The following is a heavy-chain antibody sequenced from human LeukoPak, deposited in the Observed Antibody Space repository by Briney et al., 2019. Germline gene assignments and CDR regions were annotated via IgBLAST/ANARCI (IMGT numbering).Heavy chain of an antibody. D-gene: IGHD4-17*01. Sequence: PGGSQRLSCAAAGFTFGSYAMSWVRQAPGKGLEWVSSISAGGGATDYADSVKGRFTISRDNSKNTLYVQMNSLRGEDTAVYYCAKSLALYGDYLTYFDYWGQGTLVTVSS. CDR2: ISAGGGAT. CDR3: AKSLALYGDYLTYFDY. J-gene: IGHJ4*02. V-gene: IGHV3-23*01. CDR1: GFTFGSYA.